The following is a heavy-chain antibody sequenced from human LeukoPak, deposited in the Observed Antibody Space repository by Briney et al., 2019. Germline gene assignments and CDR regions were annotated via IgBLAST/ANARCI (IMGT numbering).Heavy chain of an antibody. CDR1: GGSINNYY. CDR2: FYTAAKT. Sequence: SETLSLTCSVSGGSINNYYCSWIRQPAGKGLEWIGRFYTAAKTDYNPSLKSRITLSLDTSKNQFSLQLNSVTAADTAVYYCATSPTQVDCTSTSCREYFPHWGQGTLVTVSP. D-gene: IGHD2-2*01. V-gene: IGHV4-4*07. CDR3: ATSPTQVDCTSTSCREYFPH. J-gene: IGHJ1*01.